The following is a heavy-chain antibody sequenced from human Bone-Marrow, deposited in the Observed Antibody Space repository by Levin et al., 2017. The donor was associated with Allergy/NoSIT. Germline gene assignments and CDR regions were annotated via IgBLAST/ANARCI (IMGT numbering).Heavy chain of an antibody. J-gene: IGHJ4*02. D-gene: IGHD3-22*01. CDR2: ITSSGDST. CDR1: GFTFRHYT. Sequence: LPGGSLRLSCAASGFTFRHYTMNWVRQAPGKGLEWVSCITSSGDSTYYADSVKGRFTISRDNAKNSLYLQLNRLRDEDTAMYYCARDPARGYYDSSGYSGDHWGQGTLVTVSS. V-gene: IGHV3-48*02. CDR3: ARDPARGYYDSSGYSGDH.